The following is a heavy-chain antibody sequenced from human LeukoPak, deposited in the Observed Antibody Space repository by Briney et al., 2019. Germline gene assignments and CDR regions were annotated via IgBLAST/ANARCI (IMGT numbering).Heavy chain of an antibody. D-gene: IGHD2-2*01. Sequence: GGSLRLSCAASGFTFSSYWMSWVRQAPGKGLEGVANIKQDGSEKYYVDSVRGRFTISRDNAKNSLYLQMNSLRAEDTAVYYCARASVLPGTRAFDYWGQGSLVTVSS. J-gene: IGHJ4*02. CDR2: IKQDGSEK. CDR3: ARASVLPGTRAFDY. V-gene: IGHV3-7*01. CDR1: GFTFSSYW.